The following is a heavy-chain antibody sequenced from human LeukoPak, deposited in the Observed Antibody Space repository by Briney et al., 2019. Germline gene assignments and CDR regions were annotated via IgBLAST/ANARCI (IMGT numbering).Heavy chain of an antibody. CDR2: IYYSGST. J-gene: IGHJ4*02. CDR1: GGSISSYY. Sequence: SETLSLTCTVSGGSISSYYWSWMRQPPGKGLEWIGYIYYSGSTNYNPSLKSRVTISVDTSKKQLSLKLSPVTAADTAVYYCARVSSGWVDYWGQGTLVTVSS. CDR3: ARVSSGWVDY. D-gene: IGHD6-19*01. V-gene: IGHV4-59*01.